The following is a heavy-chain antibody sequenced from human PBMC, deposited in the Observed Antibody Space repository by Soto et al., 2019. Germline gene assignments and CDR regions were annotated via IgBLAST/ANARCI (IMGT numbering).Heavy chain of an antibody. V-gene: IGHV1-18*01. CDR3: ARESSSSSHDY. Sequence: QVQLVQSGAEVKKPGASVKVSCKASGYTFTSYGISWVRQAPGQGLEWMGWISAYNDNTNYAQKHQGRVTLTTETATSTAYMDLRSLRSDDTAVYYSARESSSSSHDYWGQGTLVTVSS. CDR1: GYTFTSYG. D-gene: IGHD6-13*01. J-gene: IGHJ4*02. CDR2: ISAYNDNT.